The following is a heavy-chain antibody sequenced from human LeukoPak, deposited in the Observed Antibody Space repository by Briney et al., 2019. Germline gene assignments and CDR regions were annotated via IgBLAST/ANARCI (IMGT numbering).Heavy chain of an antibody. Sequence: PGGSLRLSCAASGFTFSSYEMNWVRQAPGKGLEWVSYISSSGSTIYYADSVKGRFTISRDNAKNSLYLQMNSLRAEDTTVYYCAMGSSGWNHYYYMDVWGKGTTVTISS. CDR2: ISSSGSTI. CDR1: GFTFSSYE. J-gene: IGHJ6*03. D-gene: IGHD6-19*01. CDR3: AMGSSGWNHYYYMDV. V-gene: IGHV3-48*03.